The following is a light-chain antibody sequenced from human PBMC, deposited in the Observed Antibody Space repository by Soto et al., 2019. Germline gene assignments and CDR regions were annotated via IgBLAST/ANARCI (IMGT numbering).Light chain of an antibody. CDR1: SSDVGGYNY. V-gene: IGLV2-14*01. Sequence: QSALTQPASVSGSPGQSITISCTGTSSDVGGYNYVSWYQQHPGKAPQLMIYEVSNRPSGVSNRFAGSKSGNTASLTSSGLRAEDEADYYCSSYTSSSTYVVGTGTKLTVL. J-gene: IGLJ1*01. CDR3: SSYTSSSTYV. CDR2: EVS.